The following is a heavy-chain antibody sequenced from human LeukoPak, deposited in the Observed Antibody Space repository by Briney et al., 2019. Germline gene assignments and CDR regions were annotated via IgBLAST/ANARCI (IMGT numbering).Heavy chain of an antibody. CDR2: IYYSGST. CDR3: ARLGGITMVRGVISWFDP. V-gene: IGHV4-39*01. J-gene: IGHJ5*02. CDR1: GGSISSSSYY. D-gene: IGHD3-10*01. Sequence: SETLSLTCTVSGGSISSSSYYWGWIRQPPGKGLEWIGSIYYSGSTYYNPSLKSRVTISVDTSKHQFSLKLSSVTAADTAVYYCARLGGITMVRGVISWFDPWGQGTLVTVSS.